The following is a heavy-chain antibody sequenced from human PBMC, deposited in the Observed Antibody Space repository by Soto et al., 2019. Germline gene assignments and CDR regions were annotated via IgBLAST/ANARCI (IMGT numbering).Heavy chain of an antibody. D-gene: IGHD1-26*01. CDR1: GFTFSSYA. Sequence: GGSLRLSCAASGFTFSSYAMSWVRQAPGKGLEWVSAISGSGGSTYYADSVKGRFTISRDNSNNTLYLQMNSLRAEDTAVYYCAKAVVGATIFDYWGQGTLVTVSS. CDR2: ISGSGGST. V-gene: IGHV3-23*01. J-gene: IGHJ4*02. CDR3: AKAVVGATIFDY.